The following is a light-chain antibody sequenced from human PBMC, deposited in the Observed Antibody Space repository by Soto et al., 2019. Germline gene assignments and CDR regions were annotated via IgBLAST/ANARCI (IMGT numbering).Light chain of an antibody. Sequence: IQMTQSPSSLSASVGDRVTITCRASQGIRNDLGWYQQKPGKAPKLLIYAASTLQSGVPSRFSGSGSGRDFTLTISSLLPEDVATYYCQKYNSAPWTFGQGTKVDIK. CDR3: QKYNSAPWT. V-gene: IGKV1-27*01. J-gene: IGKJ1*01. CDR1: QGIRND. CDR2: AAS.